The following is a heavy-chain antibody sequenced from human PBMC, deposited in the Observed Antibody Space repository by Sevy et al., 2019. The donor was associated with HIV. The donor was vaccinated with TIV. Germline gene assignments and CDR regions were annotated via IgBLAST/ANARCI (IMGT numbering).Heavy chain of an antibody. J-gene: IGHJ3*01. Sequence: GGSLRLSCAASGFTFRNFAMSWVRQAPGKGLEWVSTISGTGANTYYAYSVKGRFTISRDNSKNTLDLQLNSLRAEDTAIYFCAKDPIAASGPATFDVWGQGTMVTVSS. CDR3: AKDPIAASGPATFDV. V-gene: IGHV3-23*01. CDR1: GFTFRNFA. D-gene: IGHD6-25*01. CDR2: ISGTGANT.